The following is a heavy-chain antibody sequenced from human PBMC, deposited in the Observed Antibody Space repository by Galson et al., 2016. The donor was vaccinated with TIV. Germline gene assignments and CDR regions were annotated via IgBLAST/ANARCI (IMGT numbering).Heavy chain of an antibody. J-gene: IGHJ4*02. D-gene: IGHD3-16*01. Sequence: SLRLSCAASGFTFSTYGIHWVRQAPGKGLEWVAVIRYDGINKYYADSVKGRFTISRDNSKNTLFLQMNSLRAEDTAVYYCARGSGGRSQDYWGQGTLVTVSS. CDR3: ARGSGGRSQDY. CDR2: IRYDGINK. V-gene: IGHV3-33*01. CDR1: GFTFSTYG.